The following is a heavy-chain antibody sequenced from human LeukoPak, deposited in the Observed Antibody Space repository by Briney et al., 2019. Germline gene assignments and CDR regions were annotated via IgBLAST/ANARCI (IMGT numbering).Heavy chain of an antibody. J-gene: IGHJ4*02. CDR3: AKEQLASGYAGRYYFDY. CDR2: ISGSGGST. CDR1: GITLSNYA. D-gene: IGHD6-13*01. Sequence: GGSLRLSCAVSGITLSNYAMSWVRQAPGKGLEWVSAISGSGGSTYYADSVKGRFTISRDNSKNTLYLQMNSLRAEDTAVYYCAKEQLASGYAGRYYFDYWGQGTLVTVSS. V-gene: IGHV3-23*01.